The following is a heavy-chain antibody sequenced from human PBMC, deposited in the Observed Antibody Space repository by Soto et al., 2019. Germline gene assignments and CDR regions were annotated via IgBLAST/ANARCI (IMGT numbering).Heavy chain of an antibody. Sequence: GGSLRLSCAASGFTFSNAWMSWVRQAPGKGLEWVAVISYDGSNKYYADSVKGRFTISRDNSKNTLYLQMNSLRAEDTAVYYCARDYCSGGSCFDYWGQGTLVTVSS. J-gene: IGHJ4*02. CDR1: GFTFSNAW. V-gene: IGHV3-30*03. D-gene: IGHD2-15*01. CDR3: ARDYCSGGSCFDY. CDR2: ISYDGSNK.